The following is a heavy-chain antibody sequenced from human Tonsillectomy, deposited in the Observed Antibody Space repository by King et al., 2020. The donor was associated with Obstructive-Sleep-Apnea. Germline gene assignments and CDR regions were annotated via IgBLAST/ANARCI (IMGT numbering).Heavy chain of an antibody. D-gene: IGHD2-15*01. Sequence: VQLVESGGGLVQPGGSLRLSCAASGFTFSSYSMNWVRQAPGKGLEWVSYISSSSSSIYYADSVKGRFTISRDNAKNSLYLQMNSLRAEDTAVYYCARPMAQEVVVGADYWGQGTLVTVSS. J-gene: IGHJ4*02. CDR2: ISSSSSSI. CDR3: ARPMAQEVVVGADY. V-gene: IGHV3-48*01. CDR1: GFTFSSYS.